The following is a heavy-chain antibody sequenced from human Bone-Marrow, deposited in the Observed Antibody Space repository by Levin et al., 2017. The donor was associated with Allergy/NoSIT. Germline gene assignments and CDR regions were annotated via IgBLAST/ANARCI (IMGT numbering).Heavy chain of an antibody. Sequence: GESLKISCAASGFTFSSYAMHWVRQAPGKGLEWVAVISYDGSNKYYADSVKGRFTISRDNSKNTLYLQMNSLRAEDTAVYYCARDPQDYYYMDVWGKGTTVTVSS. CDR2: ISYDGSNK. V-gene: IGHV3-30-3*01. J-gene: IGHJ6*03. CDR1: GFTFSSYA. CDR3: ARDPQDYYYMDV.